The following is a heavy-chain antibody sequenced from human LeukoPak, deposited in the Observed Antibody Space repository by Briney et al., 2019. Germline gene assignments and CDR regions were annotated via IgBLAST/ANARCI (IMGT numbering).Heavy chain of an antibody. CDR1: GFTFSSYA. CDR2: ISGSGGST. V-gene: IGHV3-23*01. J-gene: IGHJ4*02. D-gene: IGHD3-22*01. CDR3: AKFDALTDSSGYLYYFDY. Sequence: GGSLRLSCAASGFTFSSYAMSWVRQAPGKGLERVSAISGSGGSTYYADSVKGRFTISRDNSKNTLYLQMNSLRAEDTAVYYCAKFDALTDSSGYLYYFDYWGQGTLVTVSS.